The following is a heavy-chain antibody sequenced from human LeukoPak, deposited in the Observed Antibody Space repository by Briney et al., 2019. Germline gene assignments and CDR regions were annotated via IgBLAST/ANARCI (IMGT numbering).Heavy chain of an antibody. V-gene: IGHV4-30-4*01. Sequence: PSETLCLTCAVSVGSISSCYYYWSWIRQPPGKGLEWIGYIYYSGSTYYNPSLKSRVTISVDTSKNQFPLKLSSVTAADTAVYYCARGRGGSCYSVCDYYYGMDVWGQGTTVTVSS. CDR2: IYYSGST. CDR3: ARGRGGSCYSVCDYYYGMDV. D-gene: IGHD2-15*01. J-gene: IGHJ6*02. CDR1: VGSISSCYYY.